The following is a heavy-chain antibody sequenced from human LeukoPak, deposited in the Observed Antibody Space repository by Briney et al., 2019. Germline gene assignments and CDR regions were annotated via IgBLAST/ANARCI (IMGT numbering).Heavy chain of an antibody. J-gene: IGHJ4*02. Sequence: GGSLRLSCAASGFTFSSYWMHWVRQAPGKGLVWVSRINTDGSSTSYADSVKGRFTISRDNSKNTLYLQMNSLRAEDTAVYYCAKAGDYDILTGYYGSLDYWGQGTLVTVSS. V-gene: IGHV3-74*01. D-gene: IGHD3-9*01. CDR3: AKAGDYDILTGYYGSLDY. CDR2: INTDGSST. CDR1: GFTFSSYW.